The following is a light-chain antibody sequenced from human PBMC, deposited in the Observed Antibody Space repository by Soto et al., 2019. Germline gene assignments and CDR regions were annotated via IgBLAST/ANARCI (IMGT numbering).Light chain of an antibody. Sequence: EIVLTQSPGTLSLSPGERVTLSCRASQSVSSSYLAWYQQKPGQAPRLLIYGASSRATGIPDRFSGSGSGTDFTLTISRLEPEDFAVYYCQQYGSSPLTFAGGTRVEIK. CDR3: QQYGSSPLT. V-gene: IGKV3-20*01. CDR2: GAS. J-gene: IGKJ4*01. CDR1: QSVSSSY.